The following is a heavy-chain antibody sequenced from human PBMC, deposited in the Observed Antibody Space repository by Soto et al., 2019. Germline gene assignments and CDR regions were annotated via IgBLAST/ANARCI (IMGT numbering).Heavy chain of an antibody. D-gene: IGHD2-2*01. Sequence: GGSLRLSCAASGFTFIMSAMSWVRQAPGKGLEWVSTTGLNGRTTYYADSVKGRFTVSRDNSKNTLHLQMNSLRAEDTAVYYCATVHSTSRSFDYWGQGTLVTVSS. CDR2: TGLNGRTT. CDR1: GFTFIMSA. V-gene: IGHV3-23*01. CDR3: ATVHSTSRSFDY. J-gene: IGHJ4*02.